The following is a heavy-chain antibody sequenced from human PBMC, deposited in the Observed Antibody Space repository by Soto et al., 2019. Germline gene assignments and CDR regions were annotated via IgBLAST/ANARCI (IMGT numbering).Heavy chain of an antibody. V-gene: IGHV1-18*01. J-gene: IGHJ3*02. D-gene: IGHD2-8*01. Sequence: GASVKVSCKASGYTFTSYGISWVRQAPGQGLEWMGWISAYNGNTNYAQKLQGRVTMTTDTSTSTAYMELRSLRSDDTAVYYCAIVVSFDDKRDAFDIWGQATMVTVSS. CDR1: GYTFTSYG. CDR2: ISAYNGNT. CDR3: AIVVSFDDKRDAFDI.